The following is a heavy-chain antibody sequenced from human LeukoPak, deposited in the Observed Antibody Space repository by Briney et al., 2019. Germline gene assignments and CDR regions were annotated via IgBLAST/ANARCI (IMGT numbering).Heavy chain of an antibody. Sequence: SQTLSLTCTVSGGSISSGSYYWSWIRQPAGKGLEWIGRIYTSGSTNYNPSLKSRVTISVDTSKNQFSLKLSSVTAADTAVYCCANEGYDFWSGLNAFDIWGQGTMVNVSS. V-gene: IGHV4-61*02. D-gene: IGHD3-3*01. CDR3: ANEGYDFWSGLNAFDI. J-gene: IGHJ3*02. CDR1: GGSISSGSYY. CDR2: IYTSGST.